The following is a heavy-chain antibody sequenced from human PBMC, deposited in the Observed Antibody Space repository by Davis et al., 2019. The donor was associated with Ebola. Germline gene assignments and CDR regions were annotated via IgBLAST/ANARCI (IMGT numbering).Heavy chain of an antibody. CDR3: AKKILTGYAGLGYIDY. D-gene: IGHD3-9*01. CDR1: GLIFSSYV. V-gene: IGHV3-23*01. J-gene: IGHJ4*01. Sequence: PGGSLRLSCAASGLIFSSYVMSWVRQAPGNVMEWVSTLGTSADTYYADSVKGRFTIPRDNSKNTLYLQMKSLRAEDTAVYYCAKKILTGYAGLGYIDYWGQGTLVTVSS. CDR2: LGTSADT.